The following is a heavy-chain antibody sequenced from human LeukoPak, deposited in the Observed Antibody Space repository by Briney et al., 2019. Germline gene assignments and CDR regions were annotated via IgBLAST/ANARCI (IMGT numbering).Heavy chain of an antibody. CDR3: AKDPSRFNYYYMDV. V-gene: IGHV3-30*02. CDR1: GFTFSSYG. Sequence: GGSLRLSCAASGFTFSSYGMHWVRQAPGKGLEWVAFIRYDGSNKYYADSVKGRFTISRDNSKNTLYLQMNSLRAEDTAVYYCAKDPSRFNYYYMDVWGKGTTVTISS. D-gene: IGHD2/OR15-2a*01. J-gene: IGHJ6*03. CDR2: IRYDGSNK.